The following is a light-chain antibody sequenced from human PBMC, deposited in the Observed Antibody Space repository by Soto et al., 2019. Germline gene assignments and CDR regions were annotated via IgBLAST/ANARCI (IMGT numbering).Light chain of an antibody. V-gene: IGKV1-5*03. CDR3: QQYNSYSYT. CDR1: QSISSW. Sequence: DIQMTQSPSTLSASVGDRVTITCRASQSISSWLDWYQQKPGKAPKLLIYKASSLESGVPSRFSGSGSGTEITLTISSLQPHDFATYYCQQYNSYSYTFGQGTKLKI. CDR2: KAS. J-gene: IGKJ2*01.